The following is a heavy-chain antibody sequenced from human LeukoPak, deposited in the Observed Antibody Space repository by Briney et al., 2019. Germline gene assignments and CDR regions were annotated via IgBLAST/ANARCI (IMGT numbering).Heavy chain of an antibody. D-gene: IGHD3-22*01. CDR1: GYTFTSYG. CDR3: ARDFPLLGIVVVTGAGYFDY. Sequence: GASVKVSCKASGYTFTSYGINWVRQAPGQGLEWMGGIIPIFDTPNYAQKFQGRVTITADESTSTAYMELSSLRSEDTAVYYCARDFPLLGIVVVTGAGYFDYWGQGTLVTVSS. CDR2: IIPIFDTP. V-gene: IGHV1-69*13. J-gene: IGHJ4*02.